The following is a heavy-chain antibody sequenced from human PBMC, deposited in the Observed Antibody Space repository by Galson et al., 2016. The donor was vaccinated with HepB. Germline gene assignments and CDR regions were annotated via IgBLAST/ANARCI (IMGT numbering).Heavy chain of an antibody. CDR2: IRFSSLNT. CDR1: GFPLNKAW. V-gene: IGHV3-23*01. D-gene: IGHD1/OR15-1a*01. Sequence: SLRLSCAVSGFPLNKAWMTWVRQAPRQGLEWVSSIRFSSLNTYYADSVTGRFSISGDTSNNTLYLEMDSLRADDTAIYYCVRSVVARGRTLAFDVWGQGTMVTVSS. J-gene: IGHJ3*01. CDR3: VRSVVARGRTLAFDV.